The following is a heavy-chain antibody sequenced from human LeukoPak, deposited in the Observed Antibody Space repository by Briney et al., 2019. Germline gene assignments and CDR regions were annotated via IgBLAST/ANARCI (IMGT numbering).Heavy chain of an antibody. CDR1: GFSFSYYW. D-gene: IGHD3-3*01. Sequence: PGGSLRLSCAASGFSFSYYWMSWVRQAPGKGLEWVANIKQDRSGKYYVDSVKGRFTISRDNAKKSLYLQMSSLRAEDTAVYYCARDAEVGTLFGVLSRYNWFDPWGQGALVTVSS. V-gene: IGHV3-7*01. CDR2: IKQDRSGK. CDR3: ARDAEVGTLFGVLSRYNWFDP. J-gene: IGHJ5*02.